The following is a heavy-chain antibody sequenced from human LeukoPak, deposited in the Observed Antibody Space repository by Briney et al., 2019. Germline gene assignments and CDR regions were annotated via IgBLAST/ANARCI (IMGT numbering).Heavy chain of an antibody. CDR2: IHYTGST. J-gene: IGHJ4*02. CDR3: ARQGIQQSMVGATGGSLDY. V-gene: IGHV4-39*01. Sequence: SGPTLVKPTQTLTLTCTFSGFSLSTSGVGVGWIRQPPGKGLEWIGSIHYTGSTYFSPSLQSRIAISVDTSKNQFSLRLNSVTAADTAVYYCARQGIQQSMVGATGGSLDYWGQGILVTVSS. CDR1: GFSLSTSGVG. D-gene: IGHD1-26*01.